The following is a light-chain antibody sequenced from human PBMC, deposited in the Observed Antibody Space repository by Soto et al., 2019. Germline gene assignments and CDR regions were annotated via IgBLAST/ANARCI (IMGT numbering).Light chain of an antibody. J-gene: IGKJ5*01. CDR3: QQYNTYAT. CDR2: DAS. V-gene: IGKV1-5*01. CDR1: RNIRNL. Sequence: DIQMTQSPSALSSSVGDRVSITCRASRNIRNLLAWYQQKPGKAPKPLIYDASTLKTGVPSRFSGSGSGSEFNFTITGLQPDDFATYFCQQYNTYATFGQGTRLETK.